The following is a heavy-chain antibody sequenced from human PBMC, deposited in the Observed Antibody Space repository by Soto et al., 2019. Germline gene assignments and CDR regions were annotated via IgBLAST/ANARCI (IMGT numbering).Heavy chain of an antibody. V-gene: IGHV1-69*05. D-gene: IGHD6-19*01. Sequence: SVKVSCKASGGTFSSYAISWVRQAPGQGLEWMGGIIPIFGTANYAQKFQERVTSTRDMSTSTAYMELSRLRSEDTAVYYCAAGPEVAGKHSYYYYGMDVWGQGTTVTVSS. CDR2: IIPIFGTA. CDR3: AAGPEVAGKHSYYYYGMDV. J-gene: IGHJ6*02. CDR1: GGTFSSYA.